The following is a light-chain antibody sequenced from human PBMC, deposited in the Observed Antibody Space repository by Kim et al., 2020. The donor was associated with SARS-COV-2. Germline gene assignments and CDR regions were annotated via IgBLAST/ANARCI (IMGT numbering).Light chain of an antibody. CDR2: DDN. CDR1: TSNIGSNY. Sequence: QSVLTQPPSVSAAPGQRVTISCSGITSNIGSNYVSWYRQLPGTVPKLLIYDDNERPSGIPDRFSGSKSGTSATLGITGLQTGDEADYYCGTWDSRLRVGVFGGGTQLTVL. J-gene: IGLJ2*01. CDR3: GTWDSRLRVGV. V-gene: IGLV1-51*01.